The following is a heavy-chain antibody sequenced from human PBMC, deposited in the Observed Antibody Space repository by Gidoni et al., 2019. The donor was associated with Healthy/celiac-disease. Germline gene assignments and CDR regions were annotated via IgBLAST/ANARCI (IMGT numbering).Heavy chain of an antibody. CDR1: GFTFSSYS. V-gene: IGHV3-21*01. CDR3: ARDLKQWLGRYFDL. CDR2: ISSSSSYI. D-gene: IGHD6-19*01. J-gene: IGHJ2*01. Sequence: EVQLVESGGGLVKPGGSLRLSCAASGFTFSSYSMNWVRQAPGKGLEWVSSISSSSSYIYYADSVKGRFTISRDNAKNSLYLQMNSLRAEDTAVYYCARDLKQWLGRYFDLWGRGTLVTVSS.